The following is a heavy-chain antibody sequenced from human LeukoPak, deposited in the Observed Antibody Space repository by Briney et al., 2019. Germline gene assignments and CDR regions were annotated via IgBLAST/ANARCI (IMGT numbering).Heavy chain of an antibody. V-gene: IGHV1-69*08. Sequence: ASVKVSCKTSGGTLNSHIFSWVRQAPGQGLEWMGKITPIIDTAKYSQKFQGRVTITADKSTTTVYMELSSLKSGDTAVYYCTRVNLRGSQYNRFDPWGQGTLVTVSS. D-gene: IGHD1-26*01. J-gene: IGHJ5*02. CDR3: TRVNLRGSQYNRFDP. CDR1: GGTLNSHI. CDR2: ITPIIDTA.